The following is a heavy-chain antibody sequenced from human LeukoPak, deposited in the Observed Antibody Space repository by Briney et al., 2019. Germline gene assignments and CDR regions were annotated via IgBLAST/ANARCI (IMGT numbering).Heavy chain of an antibody. CDR1: GFTFSSYA. D-gene: IGHD5-24*01. V-gene: IGHV3-30-3*01. CDR3: ASKVATILDY. J-gene: IGHJ4*02. CDR2: ISYDGSDK. Sequence: PGGSLRLACAASGFTFSSYAMHWVRQAPGKGLEWVAVISYDGSDKYYADSVKGRFTISRDNSKNTPYLQMNSLRAEDTAVYYCASKVATILDYWGQGTLVTVSS.